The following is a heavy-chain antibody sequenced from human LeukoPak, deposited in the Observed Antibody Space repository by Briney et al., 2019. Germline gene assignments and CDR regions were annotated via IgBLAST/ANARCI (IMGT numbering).Heavy chain of an antibody. Sequence: SQTLSLTCTVSGASISSGDYYWSWIRQPPGKGLEWIGYLHYSGRTYANPSLRSRVIISVDTSKNHFTLNLSSVTAEDTAFDFCARARACSGGICFRSFDSWGQGTLVTVSS. D-gene: IGHD2-15*01. CDR2: LHYSGRT. CDR1: GASISSGDYY. CDR3: ARARACSGGICFRSFDS. J-gene: IGHJ4*02. V-gene: IGHV4-30-4*08.